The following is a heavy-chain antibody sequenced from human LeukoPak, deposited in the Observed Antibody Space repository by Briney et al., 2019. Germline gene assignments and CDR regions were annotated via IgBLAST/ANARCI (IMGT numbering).Heavy chain of an antibody. J-gene: IGHJ4*02. D-gene: IGHD3-22*01. Sequence: PSETLSLTCTVSGYSISSGYYWGWIRQPPGKGLEWIGSIYHSGSTYYNPSLKSRVTMSVDTSKNQFSLKLSSVTAADTAVYYCARDVEYYDSSPYYFDYWGQGTLVTVSS. CDR2: IYHSGST. V-gene: IGHV4-38-2*02. CDR1: GYSISSGYY. CDR3: ARDVEYYDSSPYYFDY.